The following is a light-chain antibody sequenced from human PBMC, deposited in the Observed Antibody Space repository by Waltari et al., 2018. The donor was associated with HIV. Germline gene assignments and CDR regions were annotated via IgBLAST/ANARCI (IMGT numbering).Light chain of an antibody. CDR3: NSRDSSGNPNWV. CDR2: GKN. Sequence: SSELTQDPAVSVALGQTVRITCQGDSLRSYYASWYQQKPGQAPVLVIYGKNNRPSGIPDRVSGSSSGNTASLTITGAQAEDEADYYCNSRDSSGNPNWVFGGGTKLTVL. CDR1: SLRSYY. J-gene: IGLJ3*02. V-gene: IGLV3-19*01.